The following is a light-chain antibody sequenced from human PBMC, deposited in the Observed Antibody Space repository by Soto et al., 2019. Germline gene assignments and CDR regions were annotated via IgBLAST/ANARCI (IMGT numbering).Light chain of an antibody. J-gene: IGKJ1*01. CDR3: QQYGSSPRT. CDR2: GAS. CDR1: QTVSSSY. Sequence: EIVLTQSPGTLSLSPGERATLSCRASQTVSSSYLAWYQQKLGQAPRLLIYGASNRATRIPDRFSGSGSGTDFTLTISRLEPEDFAMYYCQQYGSSPRTFGQGTKVEIK. V-gene: IGKV3-20*01.